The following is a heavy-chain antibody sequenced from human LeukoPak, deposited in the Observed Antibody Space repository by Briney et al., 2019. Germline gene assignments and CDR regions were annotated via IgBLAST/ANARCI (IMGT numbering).Heavy chain of an antibody. J-gene: IGHJ4*02. CDR3: ARDIRARLFGEHQVGY. Sequence: PGGSLRLSCAASGFTFSSYEMSWVRQAPGKGLEWVSYISSSGSTIYYADSVKGRFTISRDNAKNSLYLQMNSLRAEDTAVYYCARDIRARLFGEHQVGYWGQGTLVTVSS. CDR1: GFTFSSYE. CDR2: ISSSGSTI. D-gene: IGHD3-10*02. V-gene: IGHV3-48*03.